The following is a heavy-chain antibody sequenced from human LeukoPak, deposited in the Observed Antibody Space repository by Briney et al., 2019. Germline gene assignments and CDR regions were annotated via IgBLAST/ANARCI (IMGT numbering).Heavy chain of an antibody. V-gene: IGHV4-59*01. Sequence: ASETLSLTCTVSGGSISSYYWSWIRQPPGKGLEWIGYIYYSGSTNYNPSLKSRVTISVDTSKNQFSLKLSSVTAADTAVYYCARVHPVFGAFDIWGQGTMVTVSS. CDR2: IYYSGST. CDR3: ARVHPVFGAFDI. D-gene: IGHD3-3*01. J-gene: IGHJ3*02. CDR1: GGSISSYY.